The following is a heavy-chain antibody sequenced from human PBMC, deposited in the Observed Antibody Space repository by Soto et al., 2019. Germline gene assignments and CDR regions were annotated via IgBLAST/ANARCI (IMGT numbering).Heavy chain of an antibody. Sequence: PSETLSLTCSVSGGSISGNYWSWIRQPPEKALEWIGYIYYSGTTNYNPSLKSRVTISVDTSKNQFSLILSSVTAADTAVYYCARGGGGNRWYYDYWGQGTLVTVSS. CDR3: ARGGGGNRWYYDY. CDR1: GGSISGNY. J-gene: IGHJ4*02. V-gene: IGHV4-59*01. CDR2: IYYSGTT. D-gene: IGHD2-21*01.